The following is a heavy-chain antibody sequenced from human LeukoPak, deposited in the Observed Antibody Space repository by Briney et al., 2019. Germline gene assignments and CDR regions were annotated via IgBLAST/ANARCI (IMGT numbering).Heavy chain of an antibody. D-gene: IGHD3-10*01. CDR3: AKVSPPHKADVLLWFGHENDAFDI. Sequence: ASVKVSCKASGYTFTSYYMHWVRQAPGQGLEWMGIINPSGGSTSYAQKFQGRVTMTRDTSTSTVYMELSSLRAEDTAVYYCAKVSPPHKADVLLWFGHENDAFDIWGQGTMVTVSS. CDR1: GYTFTSYY. J-gene: IGHJ3*02. V-gene: IGHV1-46*01. CDR2: INPSGGST.